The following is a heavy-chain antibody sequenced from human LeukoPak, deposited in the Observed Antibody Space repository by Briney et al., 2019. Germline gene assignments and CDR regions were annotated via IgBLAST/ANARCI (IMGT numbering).Heavy chain of an antibody. CDR3: AKQGATGGHWYFDL. Sequence: GGSLRLSCAASKFAFSSYAMSWVRQAPGKGLEWVSAISGGDGNTYYADSVKGRFTISRDNSKNTLYLQMSSLRIEDTAVYYCAKQGATGGHWYFDLWGRGTLLTVSS. D-gene: IGHD3-16*01. V-gene: IGHV3-23*01. CDR2: ISGGDGNT. CDR1: KFAFSSYA. J-gene: IGHJ2*01.